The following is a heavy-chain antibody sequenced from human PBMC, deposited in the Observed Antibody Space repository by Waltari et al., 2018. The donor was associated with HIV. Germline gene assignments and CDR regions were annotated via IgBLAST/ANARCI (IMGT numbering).Heavy chain of an antibody. CDR3: ARQYCSGGSCYSGGGADY. Sequence: EVQLVESGGGLVKPGGSLRLSCAASGFTFSSYSMNWVRQAPGKGLEWVSSISSSSSYIYYADSVKGRFTISRDNAKNSLYLQMNSLRAEDTAVYYCARQYCSGGSCYSGGGADYWGQGTLVTVSS. CDR2: ISSSSSYI. CDR1: GFTFSSYS. D-gene: IGHD2-15*01. J-gene: IGHJ4*02. V-gene: IGHV3-21*01.